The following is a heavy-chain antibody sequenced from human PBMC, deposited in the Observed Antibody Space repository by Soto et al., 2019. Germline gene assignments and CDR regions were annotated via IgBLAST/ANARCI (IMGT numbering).Heavy chain of an antibody. Sequence: QVQLQQSGPGLVKPSETLSLICTVSGDSVSSYYWDWIRQPPGKGLEWIGYFFYSGNTNYNPSLKGRATISVAPSKNQLSLRLTSVTAADTAVYFCVRHDGYGWFDPWGQGTLVTVSS. J-gene: IGHJ5*02. V-gene: IGHV4-59*08. D-gene: IGHD5-18*01. CDR3: VRHDGYGWFDP. CDR1: GDSVSSYY. CDR2: FFYSGNT.